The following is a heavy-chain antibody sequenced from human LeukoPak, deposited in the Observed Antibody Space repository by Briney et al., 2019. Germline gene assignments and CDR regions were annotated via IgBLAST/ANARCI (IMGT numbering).Heavy chain of an antibody. CDR2: LSYTGSA. D-gene: IGHD3-16*01. CDR3: ARLGGGSRYGKFDY. Sequence: KSSETLSLTCTVSGGSILSTSFSWGWIRQSPGKGLEWIGALSYTGSAYYNPSLKSHVTISVDTSKNQFSLRLSSVTAADTAVYYCARLGGGSRYGKFDYWGQGTLVTVSS. CDR1: GGSILSTSFS. J-gene: IGHJ4*02. V-gene: IGHV4-39*07.